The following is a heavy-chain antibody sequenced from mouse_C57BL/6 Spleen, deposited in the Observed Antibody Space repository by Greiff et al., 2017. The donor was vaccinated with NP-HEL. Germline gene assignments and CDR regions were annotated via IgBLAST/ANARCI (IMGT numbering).Heavy chain of an antibody. CDR2: IDPSDSST. D-gene: IGHD3-1*01. CDR3: ARWATGDY. Sequence: QVQLQQPGAELVKPGASVKLSCKASGYTFTSYWMQWVKQRPGQGLEWIGEIDPSDSSTNYNQKFKGKATLTGDTSSSTAYMQLSSLTSEDSAVYYCARWATGDYWGQGTTLTVSS. J-gene: IGHJ2*01. CDR1: GYTFTSYW. V-gene: IGHV1-50*01.